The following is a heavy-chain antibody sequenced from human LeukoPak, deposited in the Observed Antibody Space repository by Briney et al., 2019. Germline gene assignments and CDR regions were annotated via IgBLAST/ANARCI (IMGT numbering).Heavy chain of an antibody. CDR2: TRNKANSYTT. D-gene: IGHD1-26*01. Sequence: GRSLRLSCAASGFTFSSYAMHWVRQAPGKGLEWVGRTRNKANSYTTEYAASVKGRFTISRDDPKNLLYLQMNSLKSEDTAVYYCGRSGRYRPSDLWGQGTLVTVSS. J-gene: IGHJ5*02. CDR3: GRSGRYRPSDL. CDR1: GFTFSSYA. V-gene: IGHV3-72*01.